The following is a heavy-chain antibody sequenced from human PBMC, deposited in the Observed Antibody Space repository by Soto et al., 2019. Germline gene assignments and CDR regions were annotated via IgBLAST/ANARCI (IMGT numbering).Heavy chain of an antibody. V-gene: IGHV3-23*01. CDR3: AKDRFGIVGPVDY. CDR1: GLSFSDYA. J-gene: IGHJ4*02. Sequence: GGSLKLSCAASGLSFSDYAMSWVSKTPGKGLECVACISGSGGNTFYADSVKGRFTISRDNSKNTLSLHMNSLRVDDTAVYFCAKDRFGIVGPVDYWGQGTLVTVSS. D-gene: IGHD1-26*01. CDR2: ISGSGGNT.